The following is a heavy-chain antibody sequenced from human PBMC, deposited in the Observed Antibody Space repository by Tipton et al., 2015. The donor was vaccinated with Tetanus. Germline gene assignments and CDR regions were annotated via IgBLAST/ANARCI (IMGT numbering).Heavy chain of an antibody. V-gene: IGHV3-23*01. CDR2: ISGSGDST. CDR3: AKAPRPYTHSRDGPHY. J-gene: IGHJ4*02. Sequence: GSLRLSCAASGFTFSSYGMSWVRQAPAKGLEWVSGISGSGDSTYYADSVKGRFTISRDNSKLYLQMNSLRAEDRAVYYCAKAPRPYTHSRDGPHYWGQGTLVTVSS. D-gene: IGHD2-2*02. CDR1: GFTFSSYG.